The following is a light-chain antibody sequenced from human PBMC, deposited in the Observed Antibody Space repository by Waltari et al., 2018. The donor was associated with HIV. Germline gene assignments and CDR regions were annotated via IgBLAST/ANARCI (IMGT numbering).Light chain of an antibody. Sequence: QSALTQPPSASGSPGQSVTISCSGTSSDVGGYDNVSWYQQHPGKAPKLMIYEGSKRPAGVPDRFSGSKSGNTASLTVSGLQAEDEADYYCSSHAGSNNYVFGTGTKVTVL. V-gene: IGLV2-8*01. CDR1: SSDVGGYDN. J-gene: IGLJ1*01. CDR3: SSHAGSNNYV. CDR2: EGS.